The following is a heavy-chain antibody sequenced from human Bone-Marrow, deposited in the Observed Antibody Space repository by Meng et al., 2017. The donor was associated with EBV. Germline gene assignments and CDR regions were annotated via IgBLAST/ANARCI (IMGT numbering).Heavy chain of an antibody. CDR2: INPNSGDT. D-gene: IGHD6-13*01. V-gene: IGHV1-2*06. Sequence: QVQPGQAGAEVKKPGASVKGSCKASGYTFTGYYMHWVRQAPGQGLEWMGRINPNSGDTNYAQKFQGRVTMTRDTSISTAYMELSRLRSDDTAVYYCARAKAAAAGTLIDYWGQGTLVTVSS. CDR1: GYTFTGYY. CDR3: ARAKAAAAGTLIDY. J-gene: IGHJ4*02.